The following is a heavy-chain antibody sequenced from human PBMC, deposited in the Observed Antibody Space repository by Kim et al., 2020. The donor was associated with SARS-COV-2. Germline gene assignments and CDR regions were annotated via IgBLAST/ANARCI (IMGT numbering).Heavy chain of an antibody. J-gene: IGHJ5*01. CDR2: ISDDGSKK. CDR1: GFTFSTYA. V-gene: IGHV3-30-3*01. Sequence: GGSLRLSCAASGFTFSTYAMHWVRQAPGKGLEWVAAISDDGSKKYYADSVKGRFTISRDNSKITLYLQMNSLRAEDTAVYYCARVSYASGWYDSWGQGTLVTVCS. D-gene: IGHD2-2*01. CDR3: ARVSYASGWYDS.